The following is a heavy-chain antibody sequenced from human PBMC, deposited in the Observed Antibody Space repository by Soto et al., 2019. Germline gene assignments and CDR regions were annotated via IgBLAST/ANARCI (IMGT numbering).Heavy chain of an antibody. D-gene: IGHD6-13*01. CDR3: ARDYSSSFYYYYYYGMDV. J-gene: IGHJ6*02. V-gene: IGHV4-4*02. Sequence: PSETLSLTCDVSGVSISSGNWWSWVRQPPGKGLEWIAEVYNDGSANYHPSLESRATISVDRSKNQFSLRLSSVTAADTGKYYCARDYSSSFYYYYYYGMDVWGQGTTVTVSS. CDR2: VYNDGSA. CDR1: GVSISSGNW.